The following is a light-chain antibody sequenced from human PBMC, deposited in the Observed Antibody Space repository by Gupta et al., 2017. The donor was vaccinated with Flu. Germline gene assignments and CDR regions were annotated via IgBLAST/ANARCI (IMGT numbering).Light chain of an antibody. J-gene: IGKJ1*01. CDR1: QTISNNY. CDR3: QQYGNSWWT. V-gene: IGKV3-20*01. Sequence: EIVLTQSAGTLSLSPGERATLSCRATQTISNNYLAWYQQKPGQAPRLLIFGASSRASGIPARFSGSGSGTDFTLTISRLEAEDFAAYYCQQYGNSWWTFGQGTKVEIK. CDR2: GAS.